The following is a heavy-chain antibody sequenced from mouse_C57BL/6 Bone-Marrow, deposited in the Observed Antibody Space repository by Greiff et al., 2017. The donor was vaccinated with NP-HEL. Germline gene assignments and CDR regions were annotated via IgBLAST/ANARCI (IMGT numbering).Heavy chain of an antibody. J-gene: IGHJ2*01. D-gene: IGHD2-4*01. V-gene: IGHV5-17*01. CDR1: GFTFSDYG. CDR3: ARPLYDYDEYYFDY. CDR2: ISSGSSTI. Sequence: EVKLMESGGGLVKPGGSLKLSCAASGFTFSDYGMHWVRQAPEKGLEWVAYISSGSSTIYYADTVKGRFTISRDNAKNTLFLQMTSLRSEDTAMYYCARPLYDYDEYYFDYWGQGTTLTVSS.